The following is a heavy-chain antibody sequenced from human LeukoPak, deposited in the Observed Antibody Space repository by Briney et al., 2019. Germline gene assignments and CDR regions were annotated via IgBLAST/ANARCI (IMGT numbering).Heavy chain of an antibody. CDR2: IIPIFGTA. V-gene: IGHV1-69*13. D-gene: IGHD6-13*01. CDR3: ARVVAQLGDAFDI. J-gene: IGHJ3*02. CDR1: GGTFSSYA. Sequence: SVKVSCKASGGTFSSYAISWVRQAPGQGLEWMGGIIPIFGTANYAQKFQGRVTITADESTSTAYMELSSLRSEDTAVYYCARVVAQLGDAFDIWGQGTMVTVSS.